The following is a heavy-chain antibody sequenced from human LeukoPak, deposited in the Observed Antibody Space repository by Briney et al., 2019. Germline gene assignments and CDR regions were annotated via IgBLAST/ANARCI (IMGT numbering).Heavy chain of an antibody. CDR2: IYSRGSS. J-gene: IGHJ6*03. Sequence: SETLSLTCSVGGGSISSYYWGWLRRPPGKGLEWVGYIYSRGSSNYNPSLKSRLTISVDTSKNQFSLKLSSVTAADTAVYYCTRYTMTMVRLDYYYYMDVWGKGTTVTVSS. D-gene: IGHD4/OR15-4a*01. V-gene: IGHV4-4*09. CDR3: TRYTMTMVRLDYYYYMDV. CDR1: GGSISSYY.